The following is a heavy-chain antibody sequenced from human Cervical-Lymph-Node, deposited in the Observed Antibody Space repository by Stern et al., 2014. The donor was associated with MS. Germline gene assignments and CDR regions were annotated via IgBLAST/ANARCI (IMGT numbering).Heavy chain of an antibody. V-gene: IGHV1-69*01. Sequence: VQLVEYGAEVTKPGSSVKGYCKASGGTFSKFPSSWVRQAPGQGLEWMGGIFPVFGTPTYAQEFRGRVTITADVSTSTVYMELSSLRSDDTAVYYCALSSETSDRWYSLGYDLWGQGTLVTVS. D-gene: IGHD6-13*01. CDR2: IFPVFGTP. CDR3: ALSSETSDRWYSLGYDL. J-gene: IGHJ5*02. CDR1: GGTFSKFP.